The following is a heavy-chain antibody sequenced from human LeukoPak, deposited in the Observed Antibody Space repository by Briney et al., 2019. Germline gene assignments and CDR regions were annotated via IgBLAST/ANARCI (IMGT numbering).Heavy chain of an antibody. CDR3: ARDGEFPDYDFWSGPLNWFDP. D-gene: IGHD3-3*01. J-gene: IGHJ5*02. CDR1: GYTFTSYG. V-gene: IGHV1-18*01. Sequence: ASVKVSSKASGYTFTSYGISWVRQAPGQGLEWMGWISAYNGNTNYAQKLQGRVTMTTDTSTSTAYMELRSLRSDDTAVYYCARDGEFPDYDFWSGPLNWFDPWGQGTLVTVSS. CDR2: ISAYNGNT.